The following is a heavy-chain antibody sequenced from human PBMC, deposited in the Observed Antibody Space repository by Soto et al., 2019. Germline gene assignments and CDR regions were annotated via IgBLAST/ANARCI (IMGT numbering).Heavy chain of an antibody. V-gene: IGHV2-5*02. CDR1: GFSLSTSGVG. D-gene: IGHD3-3*01. J-gene: IGHJ6*04. Sequence: QITLKESGPTLVKPTQTLTLTCTFSGFSLSTSGVGVGWIRQPPGKALEWLALIYWDDDKRYNPSLKSRHIITKDTSKNQVVLTMTNMDPVDTATYYCAHNYYDFWSGYYDVWGKGTTVTVSS. CDR3: AHNYYDFWSGYYDV. CDR2: IYWDDDK.